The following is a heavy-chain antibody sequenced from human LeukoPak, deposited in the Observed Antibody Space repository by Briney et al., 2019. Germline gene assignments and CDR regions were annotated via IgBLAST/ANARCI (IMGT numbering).Heavy chain of an antibody. J-gene: IGHJ4*02. CDR3: ARGAGYNYPYYFDY. Sequence: PGGSLRLSCAASGFTFSSYTMSWVRQAPGKGLEWVSTITTSDGNTYYADSVKGRFTVSRDNSKNTLFLQMNSLRAEDTAVHYCARGAGYNYPYYFDYWGQGTLVTVSS. CDR1: GFTFSSYT. V-gene: IGHV3-23*01. CDR2: ITTSDGNT. D-gene: IGHD5-24*01.